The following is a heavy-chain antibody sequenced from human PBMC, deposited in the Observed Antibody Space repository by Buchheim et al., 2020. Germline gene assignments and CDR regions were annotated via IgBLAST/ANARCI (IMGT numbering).Heavy chain of an antibody. J-gene: IGHJ5*02. V-gene: IGHV1-2*06. CDR3: ARDSTRYSSSWYNWANWFDP. D-gene: IGHD6-13*01. CDR2: INPNSGGT. Sequence: QVQLVQSGAEVKKPGASVKVSCKASGYTFTGYYMHWVRQAPGQGLEWMGRINPNSGGTNYAQKFQGRVTMTREPSISTAYMELSRLRSDDTAVYYCARDSTRYSSSWYNWANWFDPWGQGTL. CDR1: GYTFTGYY.